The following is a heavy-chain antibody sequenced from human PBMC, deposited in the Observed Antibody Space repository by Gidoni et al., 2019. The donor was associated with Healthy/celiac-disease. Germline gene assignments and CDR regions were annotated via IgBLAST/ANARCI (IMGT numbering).Heavy chain of an antibody. J-gene: IGHJ4*02. CDR2: IYYSGST. CDR1: GGSISSGGYY. CDR3: ATTPYDSSGYPFDY. Sequence: QVPLQESGPGLLKPSQTLSLTCTVSGGSISSGGYYWSWIRQHPGKGLEWIGYIYYSGSTYYNPSLKSRVTITVDTSKNQFSLKLSSVTAADTAVYYCATTPYDSSGYPFDYWGQGTLVTVSS. V-gene: IGHV4-31*03. D-gene: IGHD3-22*01.